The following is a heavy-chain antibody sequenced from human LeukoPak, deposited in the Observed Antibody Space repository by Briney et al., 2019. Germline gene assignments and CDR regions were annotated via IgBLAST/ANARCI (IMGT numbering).Heavy chain of an antibody. CDR3: ARTSIGYSSSWYLDY. V-gene: IGHV3-23*01. CDR2: FTRNDETT. Sequence: PGGSLRLSCAASGFTFSNSAMSWVRQAPGKGLEWVSGFTRNDETTSYADSVKGRFTISRDNSKNTLYLQMNSLRAEDTAVYYCARTSIGYSSSWYLDYWGQGTLVTVSS. J-gene: IGHJ4*02. CDR1: GFTFSNSA. D-gene: IGHD6-13*01.